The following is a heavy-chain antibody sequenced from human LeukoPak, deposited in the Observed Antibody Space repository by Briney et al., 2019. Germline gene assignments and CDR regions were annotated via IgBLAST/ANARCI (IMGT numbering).Heavy chain of an antibody. J-gene: IGHJ4*02. CDR1: GFTFSSYA. CDR3: AKVEDGSSGWYIGHY. CDR2: ISGSGGST. D-gene: IGHD6-19*01. V-gene: IGHV3-23*01. Sequence: GGSLRLSCAASGFTFSSYAMSWVRQAPGKGLEWVSAISGSGGSTYYADSVKGRFTISRDNSKNTLYLQMNSLRAEDTAVYYCAKVEDGSSGWYIGHYWGQGTLVTVSS.